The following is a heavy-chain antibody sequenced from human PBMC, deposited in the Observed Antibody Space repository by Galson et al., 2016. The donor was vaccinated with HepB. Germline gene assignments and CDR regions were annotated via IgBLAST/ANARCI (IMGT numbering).Heavy chain of an antibody. CDR2: ISHSGST. D-gene: IGHD3-16*01. V-gene: IGHV4-59*08. CDR3: ARHRPETSYVMNYFDY. J-gene: IGHJ4*02. CDR1: GGSVSASY. Sequence: SETLSLTCNISGGSVSASYWSWFRQAPGQGLEWIGYISHSGSTIYNPSLESRVATSVDTSKNHFSLNLISVTAAGTAVYYCARHRPETSYVMNYFDYWGRGTLVIVSS.